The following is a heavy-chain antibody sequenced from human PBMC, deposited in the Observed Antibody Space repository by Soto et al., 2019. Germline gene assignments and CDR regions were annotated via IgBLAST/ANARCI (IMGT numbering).Heavy chain of an antibody. D-gene: IGHD6-13*01. V-gene: IGHV3-30*18. CDR1: GFIFNSYG. Sequence: QVQLVESRGGVVQPGRSLRLSCAGSGFIFNSYGMHWVRQAPGKGLEWVAVISYDGSHRSYADSVEGRFIISRDNPKNTLYLQMNSLRPEDTAIYHCAKDLVHSSSGPGFWCQGTQVTVSS. J-gene: IGHJ4*02. CDR2: ISYDGSHR. CDR3: AKDLVHSSSGPGF.